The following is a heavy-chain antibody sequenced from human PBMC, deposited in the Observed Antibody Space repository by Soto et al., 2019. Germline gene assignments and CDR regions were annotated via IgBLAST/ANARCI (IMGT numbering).Heavy chain of an antibody. V-gene: IGHV3-11*06. CDR2: ISSSSSYT. J-gene: IGHJ6*02. CDR1: GFTFSDYY. Sequence: GGSLRLSCAASGFTFSDYYMSWIRQAPGKGLEWVSYISSSSSYTNYADSVKGRFTISRDNAKNSLYLQMNSLRAEDTAVYYCASGHYYYYGMDVWGQGTTVTVYS. CDR3: ASGHYYYYGMDV.